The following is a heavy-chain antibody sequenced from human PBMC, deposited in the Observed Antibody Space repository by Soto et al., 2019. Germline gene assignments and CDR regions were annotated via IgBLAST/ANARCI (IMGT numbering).Heavy chain of an antibody. D-gene: IGHD2-15*01. J-gene: IGHJ4*02. Sequence: GGSLRLSCAASGFTFSSYSMNWVRQAPGKGLEWVSSISSSSSYIYYADSVKGRFTISRDNAKNSLYLQMNSLRAEDTAVYYCAAWEDIVVVVAATPSSGIDYWGQGTLVTVSS. CDR1: GFTFSSYS. CDR3: AAWEDIVVVVAATPSSGIDY. CDR2: ISSSSSYI. V-gene: IGHV3-21*01.